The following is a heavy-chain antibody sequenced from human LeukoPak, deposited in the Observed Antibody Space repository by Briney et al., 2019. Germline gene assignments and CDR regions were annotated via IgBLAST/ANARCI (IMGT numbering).Heavy chain of an antibody. V-gene: IGHV3-33*03. CDR1: GFIFSNDA. J-gene: IGHJ4*02. CDR2: IWFDGSNK. Sequence: GGSLRLSCAASGFIFSNDAMHWVRQAPGKGLEWVAFIWFDGSNKHYADSVKGRFTISRDNAKNSLYLQMNSLRVEDTAVYYYAKEGRSLQTYWGQGTLVTVSS. D-gene: IGHD5-24*01. CDR3: AKEGRSLQTY.